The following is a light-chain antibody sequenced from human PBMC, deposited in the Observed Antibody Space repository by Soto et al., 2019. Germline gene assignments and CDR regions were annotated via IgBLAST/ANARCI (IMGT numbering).Light chain of an antibody. Sequence: QSALTQPASVTGSPGQSITISCTGTSSDVGSYNLVSWYQQHPGKAPKLMIYEGSKRPSGVSNRFSGSKSGNTASLTISGLHAEVEADYYCCSYAGSNFYVFGTGTKVTVL. V-gene: IGLV2-23*01. CDR1: SSDVGSYNL. CDR2: EGS. CDR3: CSYAGSNFYV. J-gene: IGLJ1*01.